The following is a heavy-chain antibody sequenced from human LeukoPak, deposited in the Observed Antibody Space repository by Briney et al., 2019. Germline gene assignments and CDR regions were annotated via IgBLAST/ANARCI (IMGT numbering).Heavy chain of an antibody. CDR2: ISYDGSNK. CDR1: GFTFSSYA. V-gene: IGHV3-30*04. CDR3: ARENAPFYDSSGFSVYFDY. Sequence: GRSLRLSCAASGFTFSSYAMHWVRQAPGKGLDWVSIISYDGSNKYHADSVMGRFTISRDNSKNTLYLEMNSLRAEDTAVYYCARENAPFYDSSGFSVYFDYWGQGTLVTVSS. D-gene: IGHD3-22*01. J-gene: IGHJ4*02.